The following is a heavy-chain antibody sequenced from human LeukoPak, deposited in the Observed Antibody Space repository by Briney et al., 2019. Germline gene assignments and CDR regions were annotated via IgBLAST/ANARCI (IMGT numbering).Heavy chain of an antibody. CDR1: GFTFSSYS. J-gene: IGHJ3*02. Sequence: GGSLRLSCAASGFTFSSYSMNWVRQAPGKGLEWVSYIGSSSSSTIYYADSVKGRFTISRDNAKNSLYLQMNSLRAEDTAVYYCARDPRYCSGGSCYRAFDIWGQGTMVTVSS. D-gene: IGHD2-15*01. V-gene: IGHV3-48*01. CDR3: ARDPRYCSGGSCYRAFDI. CDR2: IGSSSSSTI.